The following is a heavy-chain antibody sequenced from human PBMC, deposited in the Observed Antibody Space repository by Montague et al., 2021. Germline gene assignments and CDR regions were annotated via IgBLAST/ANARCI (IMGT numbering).Heavy chain of an antibody. CDR2: IYYSGST. V-gene: IGHV4-39*01. CDR3: ASLTLRPFEP. CDR1: GGSISSSSYY. J-gene: IGHJ5*02. Sequence: SDTLSLTCTVSGGSISSSSYYWGWIRQPPGKGLEWIGSIYYSGSTYYNPSLKSRVTMSVDTSKNQYSLNLSSVTAADTAVYYCASLTLRPFEPWGQGTLVTVSS. D-gene: IGHD2-15*01.